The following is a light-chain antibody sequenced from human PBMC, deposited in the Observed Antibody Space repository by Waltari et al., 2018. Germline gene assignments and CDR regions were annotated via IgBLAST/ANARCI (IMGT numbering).Light chain of an antibody. J-gene: IGKJ4*01. CDR1: QSVRSY. CDR2: VAS. CDR3: QQRYSWPLT. V-gene: IGKV3-11*01. Sequence: EIVLTQSPATLSLSPGERATLSCRASQSVRSYLAWYQQKPGQAPRLLIYVASKRATGIPARFSGSVSGTDFTLTISSLEPEDFAVYYCQQRYSWPLTFGGGTKVEIK.